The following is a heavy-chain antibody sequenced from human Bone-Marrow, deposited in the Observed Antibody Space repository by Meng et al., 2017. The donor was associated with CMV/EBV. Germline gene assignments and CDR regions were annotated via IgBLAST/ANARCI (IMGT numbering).Heavy chain of an antibody. V-gene: IGHV3-NL1*01. J-gene: IGHJ3*02. CDR1: GFTFSSYA. Sequence: GGSLRLSCAASGFTFSSYAMHWVRQAPGKGLEWISIAYSAWSTYYADSVKGRFTVSRDNSENTVYLQMNSLRVEDTAVYYCARWRYCGGDCLDAFDIWGQGTMVTVSS. CDR2: AYSAWST. D-gene: IGHD2-21*01. CDR3: ARWRYCGGDCLDAFDI.